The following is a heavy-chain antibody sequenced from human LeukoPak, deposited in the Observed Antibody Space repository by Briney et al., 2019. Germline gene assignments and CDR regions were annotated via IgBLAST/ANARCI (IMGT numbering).Heavy chain of an antibody. CDR2: ISSSSSTI. D-gene: IGHD6-25*01. CDR1: GFTFSSYS. V-gene: IGHV3-48*01. J-gene: IGHJ4*02. CDR3: ATHLGGIDY. Sequence: GGSLRLSCAASGFTFSSYSMNWVRQAPGKGLEWVSYISSSSSTIYYADSVKGRFTISRDNAKNSLYLQMNSLRAEDTAVYYCATHLGGIDYWGQGTLVTVSS.